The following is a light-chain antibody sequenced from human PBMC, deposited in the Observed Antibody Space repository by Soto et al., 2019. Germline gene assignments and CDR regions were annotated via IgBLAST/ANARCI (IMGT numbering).Light chain of an antibody. CDR3: QQRSKWSPIT. Sequence: EIVLTQSPATLSSSPGERATLSCRASQSVGNYLAWYHQKPGQAPRLLIYDASNRATGIPARFSGSGSGTDFTLTISSLETEDFGIYYCQQRSKWSPITFGQGTRLDIK. CDR2: DAS. CDR1: QSVGNY. J-gene: IGKJ5*01. V-gene: IGKV3-11*01.